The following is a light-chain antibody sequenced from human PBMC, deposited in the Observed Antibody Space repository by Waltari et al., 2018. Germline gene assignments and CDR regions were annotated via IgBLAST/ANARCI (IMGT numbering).Light chain of an antibody. CDR3: VLYMGSGISV. J-gene: IGLJ3*02. CDR1: SGSVSTNSY. CDR2: STN. V-gene: IGLV8-61*01. Sequence: QTVVTQDPSCSVSPGATVTLTCGLISGSVSTNSYPTWYPPTPGQAPGTLLYSTNTRSSGDPVRFSGSILGNKAALTITGAPADAESDYYCVLYMGSGISVFGGGTKLTVL.